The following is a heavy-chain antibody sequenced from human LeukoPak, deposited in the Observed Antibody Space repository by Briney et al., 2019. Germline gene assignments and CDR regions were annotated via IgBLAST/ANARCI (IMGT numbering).Heavy chain of an antibody. Sequence: PSETLSLTCTVSGGSISGYYWSWIRQPAGKGLDWIGRIYSSGSTNYNPSLKSRVTISVDTSKNQFSLKLSSVTAADTAVYYCARSGYSNFGYWGQGTLVTVSS. V-gene: IGHV4-4*07. J-gene: IGHJ4*02. CDR3: ARSGYSNFGY. CDR2: IYSSGST. CDR1: GGSISGYY. D-gene: IGHD3-3*01.